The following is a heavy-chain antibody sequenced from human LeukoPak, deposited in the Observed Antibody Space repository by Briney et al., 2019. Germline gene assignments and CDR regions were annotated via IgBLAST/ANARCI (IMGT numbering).Heavy chain of an antibody. V-gene: IGHV3-7*03. CDR3: AKGLYYYDSSGYPGFDY. D-gene: IGHD3-22*01. J-gene: IGHJ4*02. CDR2: IKQDGSEK. CDR1: GFTFSSYW. Sequence: PGGSLRLSCAASGFTFSSYWMSWVRQAPGKGLEWVANIKQDGSEKNYVDSVKGRFTISRDNAKNSLYLQMNSLRAEDTALYYCAKGLYYYDSSGYPGFDYWGQGTLVTVSS.